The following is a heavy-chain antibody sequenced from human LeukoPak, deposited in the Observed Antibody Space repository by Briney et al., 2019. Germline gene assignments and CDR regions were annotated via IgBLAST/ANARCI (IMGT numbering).Heavy chain of an antibody. CDR1: GYTFTSYG. Sequence: ASVKVFCKASGYTFTSYGISWVRQAPGQGLEWMGWISAYNGNTNYAQKLQGRVTMTTDTSTSTAYMELRSLRSDDTAVYYCARDGYYDILTGYYDPKFDYWGQGTLVTVSS. CDR3: ARDGYYDILTGYYDPKFDY. V-gene: IGHV1-18*04. CDR2: ISAYNGNT. J-gene: IGHJ4*02. D-gene: IGHD3-9*01.